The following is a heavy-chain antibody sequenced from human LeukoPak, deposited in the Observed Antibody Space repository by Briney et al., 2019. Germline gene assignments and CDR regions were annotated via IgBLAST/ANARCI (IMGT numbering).Heavy chain of an antibody. D-gene: IGHD6-13*01. CDR1: GLTFSSYW. CDR2: INSDGSST. V-gene: IGHV3-74*01. Sequence: GGSLRLSCAASGLTFSSYWMHWVRQAPGKGLVWVSRINSDGSSTSYADSVKGRFTISRDNAKNTLYLQMNSLRAEDTAVYYCARGIAAAGTGYWGQGTLVTVSS. CDR3: ARGIAAAGTGY. J-gene: IGHJ4*02.